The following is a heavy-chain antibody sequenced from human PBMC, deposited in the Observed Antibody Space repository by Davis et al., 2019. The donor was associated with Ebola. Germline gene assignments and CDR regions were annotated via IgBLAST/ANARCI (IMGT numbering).Heavy chain of an antibody. D-gene: IGHD6-13*01. CDR3: AKVGGRLNSSSSY. CDR2: ISYDGSNK. V-gene: IGHV3-30*18. Sequence: GESLKISCTASGFSFSSYWMHWVRQAPGKGLEWVAVISYDGSNKYYADSVKGRFTISRDNSKNTLYLQMNSLRAEDTAVYYCAKVGGRLNSSSSYWGQGTLVTVSS. J-gene: IGHJ4*02. CDR1: GFSFSSYW.